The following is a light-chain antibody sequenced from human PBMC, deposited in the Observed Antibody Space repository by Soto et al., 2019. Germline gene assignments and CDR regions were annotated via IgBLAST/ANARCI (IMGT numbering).Light chain of an antibody. Sequence: QSALTQPPSASGSPGQSVTISCTGTSSDVGSYNYVSWYQQHPGKAPKLMIYEVTKRPSGVPDRFSGSKSGHTASLTVSGLQAEDEADYYCSSYAGSNEYVFGTGTKLTVL. CDR3: SSYAGSNEYV. CDR2: EVT. J-gene: IGLJ1*01. CDR1: SSDVGSYNY. V-gene: IGLV2-8*01.